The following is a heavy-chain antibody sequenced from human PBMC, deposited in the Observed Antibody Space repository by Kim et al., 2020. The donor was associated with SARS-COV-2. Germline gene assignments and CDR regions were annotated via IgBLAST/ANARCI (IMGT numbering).Heavy chain of an antibody. CDR1: GFTFSSYA. Sequence: GSLRLSCSASGFTFSSYAMSLVRPAPGKGLEGVSAISGSGGSTYYADSVEGRFTIPRDNSKNTLYLQMNRLRAEDTAIYYCAKAPYSSGWYEIWFDYWGQGTLVTVSS. V-gene: IGHV3-23*01. J-gene: IGHJ4*02. CDR2: ISGSGGST. D-gene: IGHD6-19*01. CDR3: AKAPYSSGWYEIWFDY.